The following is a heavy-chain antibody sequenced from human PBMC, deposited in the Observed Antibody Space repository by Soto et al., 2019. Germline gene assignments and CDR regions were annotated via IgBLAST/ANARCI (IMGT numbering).Heavy chain of an antibody. Sequence: QTGGSLRLSCAASGFTFSIYGMHWVRQAPGKGLEWVAVISYDGSNKYYADSVKGRFTISRDNSKNTLYLQMNSLRAEDTAVYYCAKDLEYYDSSGYYYPLLYYYYGMDVWGQGTTVTVSS. CDR2: ISYDGSNK. CDR1: GFTFSIYG. D-gene: IGHD3-22*01. J-gene: IGHJ6*02. CDR3: AKDLEYYDSSGYYYPLLYYYYGMDV. V-gene: IGHV3-30*18.